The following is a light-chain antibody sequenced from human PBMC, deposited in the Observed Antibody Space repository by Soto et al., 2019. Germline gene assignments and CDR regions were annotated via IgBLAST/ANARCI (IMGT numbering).Light chain of an antibody. J-gene: IGLJ3*02. Sequence: QSAVTQPASVSGSPGQSITISCTGTSSDVGGYDYVSWYQQYPGKAPRLIIYEVNNRPSGVPDRFSGSKSANTASLTVSGLQAEDEADYYCMCYAGGNNWVFGGGTKLTVL. V-gene: IGLV2-8*01. CDR1: SSDVGGYDY. CDR2: EVN. CDR3: MCYAGGNNWV.